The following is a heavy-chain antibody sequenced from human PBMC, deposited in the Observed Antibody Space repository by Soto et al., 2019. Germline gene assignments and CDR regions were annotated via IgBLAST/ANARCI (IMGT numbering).Heavy chain of an antibody. Sequence: SLRLSCAASGFTFDDYAMHWVRQAPGKGLEWVSGISWNSGSIGYADSVKGRFTISRDNAKNSLYLQMNSLRAEDTALYYCAKVPITGCCSPYYFDYWGQGTLVTVSS. CDR3: AKVPITGCCSPYYFDY. CDR1: GFTFDDYA. D-gene: IGHD3-10*01. CDR2: ISWNSGSI. J-gene: IGHJ4*02. V-gene: IGHV3-9*01.